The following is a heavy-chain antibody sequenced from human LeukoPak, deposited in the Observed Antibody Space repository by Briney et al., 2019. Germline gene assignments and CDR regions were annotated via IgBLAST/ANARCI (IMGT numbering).Heavy chain of an antibody. Sequence: PSETLSLTCAVYGGSFSGYDWSWMRQPPGKGLEWVGYVDHTGSTNHNPSLKSRVTISVDTSKNQFSLKLTSVTAADTAVYYCARHRWGEGFCDYWGPGTPVTVSS. CDR1: GGSFSGYD. CDR2: VDHTGST. CDR3: ARHRWGEGFCDY. D-gene: IGHD3-16*01. J-gene: IGHJ4*02. V-gene: IGHV4-59*08.